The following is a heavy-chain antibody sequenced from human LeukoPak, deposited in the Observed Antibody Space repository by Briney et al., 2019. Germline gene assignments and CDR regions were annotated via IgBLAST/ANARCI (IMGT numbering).Heavy chain of an antibody. D-gene: IGHD2-2*01. Sequence: SETLSLTCAVYGGSFSGYYWSWIRQPPGKGLEWIGEINHSGSTNYNPSLKSQVTISVDTSKNQFSLKLSSVTVADTAVYYCARVGLYCSSTSCYGRRGWFDPWGQGTLVTVSS. CDR1: GGSFSGYY. CDR2: INHSGST. V-gene: IGHV4-34*01. CDR3: ARVGLYCSSTSCYGRRGWFDP. J-gene: IGHJ5*02.